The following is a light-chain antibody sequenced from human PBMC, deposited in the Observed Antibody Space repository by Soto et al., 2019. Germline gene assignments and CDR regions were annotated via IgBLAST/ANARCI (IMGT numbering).Light chain of an antibody. CDR2: GAL. Sequence: EIAMTQSPVTLSASPGERVTISCRASQSVNIKLAWYQHRPGQAPRVLIYGALNRASGIPDRFSGSVSGTDFALTISSLEPDDFALYYCQQYRDWPPRTFGGGTRVEMK. V-gene: IGKV3D-15*01. CDR3: QQYRDWPPRT. CDR1: QSVNIK. J-gene: IGKJ4*01.